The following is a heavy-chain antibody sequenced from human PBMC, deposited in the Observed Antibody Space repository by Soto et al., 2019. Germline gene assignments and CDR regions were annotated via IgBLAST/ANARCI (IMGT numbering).Heavy chain of an antibody. D-gene: IGHD5-12*01. Sequence: ASVKVSCKASGYTLTSYYMHWVRQAPGQGLEWMGIINPSGGSTSYAQKFQGRVTMTRDTSTSTVYMELSSLRSEDTAVYYCARAGHRMATMRNWGQGTLVTVSS. CDR1: GYTLTSYY. CDR3: ARAGHRMATMRN. CDR2: INPSGGST. V-gene: IGHV1-46*01. J-gene: IGHJ4*02.